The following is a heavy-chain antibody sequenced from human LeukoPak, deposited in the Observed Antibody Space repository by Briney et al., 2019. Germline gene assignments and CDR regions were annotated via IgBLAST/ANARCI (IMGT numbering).Heavy chain of an antibody. CDR2: INHSGST. J-gene: IGHJ5*02. CDR3: ARESGSYLWRSWLNP. D-gene: IGHD3-16*01. Sequence: SETLSLTCAVYGGSFSGYYWSWIRHPPGKGLEWIGEINHSGSTNYNPSLKSRVTISVDTSKNQFSLKLSAVTAADTAIYYCARESGSYLWRSWLNPWGQGTLVTVSS. CDR1: GGSFSGYY. V-gene: IGHV4-34*01.